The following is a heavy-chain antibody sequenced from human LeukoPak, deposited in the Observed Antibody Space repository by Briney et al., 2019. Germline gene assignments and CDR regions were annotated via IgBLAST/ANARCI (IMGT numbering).Heavy chain of an antibody. V-gene: IGHV3-21*01. J-gene: IGHJ4*02. D-gene: IGHD3-9*01. Sequence: GGSLRLSCAASGFTFSSYSMNWVRQAPGKGLEWVSSISSSSSYIYYADSVKGRFTISRDNSKNTLYLQMNSLRPEDLAVYYCAKEYHYDILAGYFDYWGQGTLVTVSS. CDR3: AKEYHYDILAGYFDY. CDR2: ISSSSSYI. CDR1: GFTFSSYS.